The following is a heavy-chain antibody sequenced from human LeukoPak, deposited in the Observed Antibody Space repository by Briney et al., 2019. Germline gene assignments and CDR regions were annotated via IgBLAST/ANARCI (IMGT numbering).Heavy chain of an antibody. Sequence: GGSLRLSCAASGITFSYYWMHWVRQGPGKGLVWVSRIDSDGSSTNYADSVKGRFTISRGNVKNTLYLQMNSLTAEDTAVYYCARDAVNWGQGTLVTVSS. D-gene: IGHD6-19*01. CDR3: ARDAVN. V-gene: IGHV3-74*01. CDR1: GITFSYYW. CDR2: IDSDGSST. J-gene: IGHJ4*02.